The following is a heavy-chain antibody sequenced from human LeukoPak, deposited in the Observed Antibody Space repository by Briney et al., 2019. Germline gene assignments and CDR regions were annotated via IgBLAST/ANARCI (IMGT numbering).Heavy chain of an antibody. CDR2: IYYSGST. J-gene: IGHJ6*03. V-gene: IGHV4-39*07. CDR1: GGSISSSSYY. CDR3: AREGFGGYYYYYMDV. Sequence: PSETLSLTCTVSGGSISSSSYYWGWIRQPPGKGLEWIGSIYYSGSTYYNPSLKSRVTISVDTSKNQFSLKLSSVTAADTAVYYCAREGFGGYYYYYMDVWGKGTTVTVSS. D-gene: IGHD3-10*01.